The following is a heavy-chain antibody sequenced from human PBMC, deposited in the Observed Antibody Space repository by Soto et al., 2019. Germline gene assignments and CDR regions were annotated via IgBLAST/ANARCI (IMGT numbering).Heavy chain of an antibody. J-gene: IGHJ4*02. CDR3: AAYSHKGY. CDR1: GLTVSNNY. D-gene: IGHD3-16*01. Sequence: EEQLVESGGDLVQPGGSLRLSCAASGLTVSNNYMSWVRQAPGKGLEWVSLIYSGGSTYSADSVKGRFTISRDSSKNTLYLQMNSLRAEDTAMYYCAAYSHKGYWGQGTLVTVSS. V-gene: IGHV3-66*01. CDR2: IYSGGST.